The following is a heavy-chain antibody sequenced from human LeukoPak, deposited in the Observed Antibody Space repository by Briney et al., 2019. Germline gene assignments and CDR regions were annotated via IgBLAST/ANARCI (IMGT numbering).Heavy chain of an antibody. CDR3: TRDLIAGSGTYDY. D-gene: IGHD3-10*01. Sequence: GGSLRLSCAASGFTFSRHWMHWVRQAPGKGLVWVSRIMSDGSVAQYADSVKGRFTISRDSAKNTLYLQMNSLRAEDTAFYYCTRDLIAGSGTYDYWGQGTLVTVSS. CDR2: IMSDGSVA. V-gene: IGHV3-74*03. CDR1: GFTFSRHW. J-gene: IGHJ4*02.